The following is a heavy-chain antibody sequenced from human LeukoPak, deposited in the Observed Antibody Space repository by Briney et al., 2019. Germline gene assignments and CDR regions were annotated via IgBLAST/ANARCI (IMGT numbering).Heavy chain of an antibody. D-gene: IGHD3-22*01. Sequence: GASVKVSCKASGYTFTSYGISWVRQAPGQGLEWMGWISAYNGNTNYAQKLQGRVTMTTDTSTSTAYMELRSLRSDDTAVYYCARVPTFYDSSGYYWREWFDPWGQGPWSPSPQ. CDR1: GYTFTSYG. CDR3: ARVPTFYDSSGYYWREWFDP. V-gene: IGHV1-18*01. J-gene: IGHJ5*02. CDR2: ISAYNGNT.